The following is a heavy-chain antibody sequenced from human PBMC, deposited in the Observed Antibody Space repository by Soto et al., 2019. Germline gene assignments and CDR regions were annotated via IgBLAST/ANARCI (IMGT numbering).Heavy chain of an antibody. Sequence: QAHLEQSGAELKRPGASVKVYCKASGYTFSDFDINWLRQATGQGLEWVGWMNARSGHTFFAQSFQDKFNMTWDTSKSTAYMSVGSLTTADTAIYYCARGKPFNYAGFDVWGQGTTVAVSS. J-gene: IGHJ6*01. CDR3: ARGKPFNYAGFDV. V-gene: IGHV1-8*01. CDR2: MNARSGHT. D-gene: IGHD3-16*01. CDR1: GYTFSDFD.